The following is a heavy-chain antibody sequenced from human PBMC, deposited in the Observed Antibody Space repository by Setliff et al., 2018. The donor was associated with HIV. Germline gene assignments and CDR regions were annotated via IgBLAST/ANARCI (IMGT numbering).Heavy chain of an antibody. Sequence: PSETLSLTCTVSGGSINSGGYYWSWIRQHPGKGLEWIGYMYYSGSTYYKPSLKSRVTTSLDASRDQFSLNLTSVTAADTAVYYCARSARKQGYYYYYYMDVWGKGITVTVSS. J-gene: IGHJ6*03. CDR2: MYYSGST. CDR1: GGSINSGGYY. V-gene: IGHV4-31*03. CDR3: ARSARKQGYYYYYYMDV.